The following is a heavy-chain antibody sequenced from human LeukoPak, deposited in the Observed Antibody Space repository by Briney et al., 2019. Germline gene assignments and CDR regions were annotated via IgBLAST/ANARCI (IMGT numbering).Heavy chain of an antibody. CDR2: IIPIFGTA. D-gene: IGHD6-19*01. Sequence: SSVKLSCKASGGTFSSCAISWRRQAPGQGLGWMGVIIPIFGTANYAQKFQGRGTITADESTSTAYMELSSLRSGETAVDYCARMGGAVAYAYWGQGTLVTVSS. CDR1: GGTFSSCA. J-gene: IGHJ4*02. V-gene: IGHV1-69*01. CDR3: ARMGGAVAYAY.